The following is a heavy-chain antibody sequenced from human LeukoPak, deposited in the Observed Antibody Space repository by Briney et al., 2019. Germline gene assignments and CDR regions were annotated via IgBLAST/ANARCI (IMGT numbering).Heavy chain of an antibody. V-gene: IGHV1-2*02. CDR1: GYTFTSYA. CDR3: ARAQYYYGSGSYSLDY. D-gene: IGHD3-10*01. Sequence: GASVKVSCKASGYTFTSYAMNWVRQAPGQGLEWMGWINPNSGGTNYAQKFQGRVTMTRDTSISTAYMELSRLRSDDTAVYYCARAQYYYGSGSYSLDYWGQGTLVTVSS. CDR2: INPNSGGT. J-gene: IGHJ4*02.